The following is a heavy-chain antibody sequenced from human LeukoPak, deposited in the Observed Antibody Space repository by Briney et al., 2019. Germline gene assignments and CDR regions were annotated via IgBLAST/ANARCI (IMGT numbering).Heavy chain of an antibody. D-gene: IGHD4-17*01. Sequence: SETLSLTCAVYGGSFSGYYWSWIRQPPGKGLEWIGEINHSGSTNYNPSLKSRVTISVDTSENQFSLKLSSVTAPDTAVYYCARWGLRFNWFDPWGQGTLVTVSS. V-gene: IGHV4-34*01. CDR3: ARWGLRFNWFDP. CDR2: INHSGST. J-gene: IGHJ5*02. CDR1: GGSFSGYY.